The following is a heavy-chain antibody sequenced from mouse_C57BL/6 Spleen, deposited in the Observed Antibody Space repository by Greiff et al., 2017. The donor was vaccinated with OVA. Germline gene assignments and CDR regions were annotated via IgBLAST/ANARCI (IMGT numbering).Heavy chain of an antibody. Sequence: EVPLQQSGPELVKPGDSVKISCKASGYSFTGYFMNWVMQSHGKSLEWIGRINPYNGDTYYNQKFKGKATLTVDKSSSTAHMELRSLTSEDSAVYYCAREGDGYLYYFDYWGQGTTLTVSS. CDR1: GYSFTGYF. D-gene: IGHD2-3*01. V-gene: IGHV1-20*01. CDR3: AREGDGYLYYFDY. CDR2: INPYNGDT. J-gene: IGHJ2*01.